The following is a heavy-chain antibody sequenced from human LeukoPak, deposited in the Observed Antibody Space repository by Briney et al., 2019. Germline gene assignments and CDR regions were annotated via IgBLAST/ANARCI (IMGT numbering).Heavy chain of an antibody. CDR2: ISSSSSYI. V-gene: IGHV3-21*04. CDR3: ARVVGSSSSWVDY. D-gene: IGHD6-13*01. CDR1: GFIFSSDW. J-gene: IGHJ4*02. Sequence: GGSLRLSCVASGFIFSSDWMHWVRQAPGKGLEWVSSISSSSSYIYYADSVRGRFTISRDNAKNSLYLQMNSLRAEDTAVYYCARVVGSSSSWVDYWGQGTLVTVSS.